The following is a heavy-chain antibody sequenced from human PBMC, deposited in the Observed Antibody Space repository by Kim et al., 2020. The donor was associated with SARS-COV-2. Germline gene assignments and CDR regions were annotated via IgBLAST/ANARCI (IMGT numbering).Heavy chain of an antibody. Sequence: GGSLRLSCAASGFTFSSYAMSWVRQAPGKGLEWVSAISGSGGSTYYADSVKGRFTISRDNSKNTLYLQMNSLRAEDTAVYYCAKSRLLWFGELLPYYFDYWGQGTLVTVSS. CDR3: AKSRLLWFGELLPYYFDY. CDR1: GFTFSSYA. D-gene: IGHD3-10*01. V-gene: IGHV3-23*01. CDR2: ISGSGGST. J-gene: IGHJ4*02.